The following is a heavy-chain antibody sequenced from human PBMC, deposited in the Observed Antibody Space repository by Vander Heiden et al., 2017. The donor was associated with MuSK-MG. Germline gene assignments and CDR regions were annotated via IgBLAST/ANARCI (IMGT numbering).Heavy chain of an antibody. J-gene: IGHJ4*02. CDR1: GFTFNRFS. D-gene: IGHD2-8*01. CDR2: VASRGHAI. V-gene: IGHV3-30*18. Sequence: QVQLEASGGGVVQPGTSLRLSCVASGFTFNRFSMHWVRQAPGKGLEWLAVVASRGHAINYADSVRGRFIISRDNSKNTVFLQMNSRTTEDTALYYCAKENFTRWPKIEYWGRRRMDIVS. CDR3: AKENFTRWPKIEY.